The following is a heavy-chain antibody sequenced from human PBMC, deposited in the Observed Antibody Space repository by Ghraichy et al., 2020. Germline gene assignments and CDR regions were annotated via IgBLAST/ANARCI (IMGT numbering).Heavy chain of an antibody. J-gene: IGHJ3*02. D-gene: IGHD6-19*01. CDR2: ISGDGGTT. Sequence: GGSLRLSCTASGFTFDDYAMNWVRQAPGKGLEWVSLISGDGGTTYYGDSVKGRFTISRDNSKHSLYLQMNSLTTEDTALYYCAKDIGYSSGWYDLNAFDIWGQGTLVAVSS. CDR3: AKDIGYSSGWYDLNAFDI. V-gene: IGHV3-43*02. CDR1: GFTFDDYA.